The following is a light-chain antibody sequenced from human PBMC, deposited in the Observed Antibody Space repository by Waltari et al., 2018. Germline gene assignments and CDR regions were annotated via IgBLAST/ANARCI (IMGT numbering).Light chain of an antibody. Sequence: QAALTQPPSVSGSPGQPVTISCSGTTSDIGGYNYVSWYQQVPGKVPKLLIFDVTNRPSGVSDRFSGSKSGNTASLTISGLQAEDEADYYCSSYAGSSILIFGGGTRLTVL. J-gene: IGLJ2*01. CDR3: SSYAGSSILI. V-gene: IGLV2-8*01. CDR2: DVT. CDR1: TSDIGGYNY.